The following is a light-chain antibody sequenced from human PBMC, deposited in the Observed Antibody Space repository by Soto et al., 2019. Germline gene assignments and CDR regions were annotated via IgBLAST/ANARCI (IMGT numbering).Light chain of an antibody. CDR1: QSVSSSY. Sequence: EIVLTQSPGTLSLSPGERATLSCRASQSVSSSYLAWYQQKPGQAPRLLIYGASSRATGIPDRFSGSGSGTDFTLTISRLEPEDFAVYYCQQYDSSPWTFGRGTKVESK. CDR3: QQYDSSPWT. V-gene: IGKV3-20*01. J-gene: IGKJ1*01. CDR2: GAS.